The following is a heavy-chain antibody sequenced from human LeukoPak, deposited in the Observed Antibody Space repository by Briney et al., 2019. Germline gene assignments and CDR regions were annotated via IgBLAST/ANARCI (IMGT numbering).Heavy chain of an antibody. CDR2: INEDETGK. J-gene: IGHJ4*02. CDR1: GFSVSNFW. CDR3: ARDADTYYYDSSTDY. D-gene: IGHD3-22*01. Sequence: GGSLRLSCTGSGFSVSNFWMAWVRQAPGKGLEWVANINEDETGKYYVDSVKGRFTISRDNAKNSLYLQMNSLRAEDTAVYYCARDADTYYYDSSTDYWGQGTLVTVSS. V-gene: IGHV3-7*01.